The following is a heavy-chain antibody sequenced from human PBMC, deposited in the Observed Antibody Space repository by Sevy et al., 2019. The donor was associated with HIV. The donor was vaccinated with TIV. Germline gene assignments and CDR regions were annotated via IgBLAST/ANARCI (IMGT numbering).Heavy chain of an antibody. D-gene: IGHD2-2*01. CDR3: ARGVVVVPPARTLARNYGMDV. J-gene: IGHJ6*02. CDR1: GFTFSSYA. V-gene: IGHV3-30-3*01. CDR2: ISYDGSNK. Sequence: GGSLRLSCAASGFTFSSYAMHWVRQAPGKGLEWVAVISYDGSNKYYADSVKGRFTISRDNSKNTLYLQMNSLRAEDTAVYYCARGVVVVPPARTLARNYGMDVWGQGTTVTVSS.